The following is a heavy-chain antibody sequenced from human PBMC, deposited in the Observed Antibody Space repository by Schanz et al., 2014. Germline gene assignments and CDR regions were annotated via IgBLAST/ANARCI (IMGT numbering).Heavy chain of an antibody. Sequence: QVQLVESGGGLVRPGGSLRLSCVASGFNFGHYGINWVRQAPGKGLEWVTVISYDGNTKYYADSVKGRFTISRDNSKNTLYLQMNSLRPEDTAVYYCAKEGSIYWDRSVDYWGQGTLVTVSS. D-gene: IGHD1-26*01. CDR3: AKEGSIYWDRSVDY. V-gene: IGHV3-30*06. CDR2: ISYDGNTK. CDR1: GFNFGHYG. J-gene: IGHJ4*02.